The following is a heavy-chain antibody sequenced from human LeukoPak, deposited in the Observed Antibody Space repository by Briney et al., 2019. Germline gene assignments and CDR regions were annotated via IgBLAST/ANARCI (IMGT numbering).Heavy chain of an antibody. CDR3: AREVITGPHFDY. J-gene: IGHJ4*02. CDR1: GFTFDDYA. Sequence: GSLRLSCAASGFTFDDYAMSWVRPAPGKGLEWVSRINWNGGSTGYVDSVEGRLTISRDNAKNSLYLQMNSLRAEDTALYYCAREVITGPHFDYWGQGILVTVSS. D-gene: IGHD1-20*01. V-gene: IGHV3-20*04. CDR2: INWNGGST.